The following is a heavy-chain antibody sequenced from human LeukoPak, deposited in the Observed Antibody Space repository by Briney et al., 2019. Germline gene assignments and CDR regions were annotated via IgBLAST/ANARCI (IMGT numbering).Heavy chain of an antibody. Sequence: SETLSLTCAVYGGSFSGYYWSWIRQPPGKGLEWIGEINHSGSTNYNPSLKSRVTISVDTSKNQFSLKLSSVTAADTAVYYCARHTPYYDILTGYYYDYWGQGTLVTVSS. CDR1: GGSFSGYY. CDR2: INHSGST. D-gene: IGHD3-9*01. V-gene: IGHV4-34*01. CDR3: ARHTPYYDILTGYYYDY. J-gene: IGHJ4*02.